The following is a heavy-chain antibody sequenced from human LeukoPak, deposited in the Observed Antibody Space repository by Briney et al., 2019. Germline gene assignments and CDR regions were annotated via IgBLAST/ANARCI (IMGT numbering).Heavy chain of an antibody. V-gene: IGHV4-34*01. J-gene: IGHJ4*02. Sequence: SETLSLTCAVYGGSFSGYYWNWIRQPPGKGLEWIGGINHSGSTNYNPSLKSRVTISVDTSKNDFSLKLSSVTAADTAVYYCARGRHYDILTGYYNERYFDYWGQGTLVTVSS. CDR3: ARGRHYDILTGYYNERYFDY. D-gene: IGHD3-9*01. CDR1: GGSFSGYY. CDR2: INHSGST.